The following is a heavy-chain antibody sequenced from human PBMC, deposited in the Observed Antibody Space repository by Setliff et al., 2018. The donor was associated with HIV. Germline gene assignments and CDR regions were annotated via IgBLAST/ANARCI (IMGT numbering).Heavy chain of an antibody. Sequence: ASVKVSCKASGYTFTSYAMHWVRQAPGQRLEWMGWINAGNGNTKYSQKFQGRVTITRDTSASTAYMELSSLRSEDTAVYYCARVGNIVATSSQRWFGPRPYYFDYWGQGTLVTVSS. V-gene: IGHV1-3*01. CDR1: GYTFTSYA. CDR3: ARVGNIVATSSQRWFGPRPYYFDY. CDR2: INAGNGNT. D-gene: IGHD5-12*01. J-gene: IGHJ4*02.